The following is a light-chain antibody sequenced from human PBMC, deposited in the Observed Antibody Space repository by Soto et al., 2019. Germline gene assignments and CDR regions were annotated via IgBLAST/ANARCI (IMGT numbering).Light chain of an antibody. CDR1: QGISSY. CDR2: TAS. CDR3: QRTYNAPPMT. J-gene: IGKJ1*01. V-gene: IGKV1-27*01. Sequence: DIQLTQSPSSLSASVGDRVTITCRVSQGISSYLNWYRQKPGKVLMHTASTLQSGVPSRFSGSGSRTYVTLTNASLQPEDVATYYGQRTYNAPPMTFGQGTKVEI.